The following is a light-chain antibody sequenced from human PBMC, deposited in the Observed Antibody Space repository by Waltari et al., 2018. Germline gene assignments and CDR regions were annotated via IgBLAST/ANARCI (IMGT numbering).Light chain of an antibody. V-gene: IGLV3-21*01. J-gene: IGLJ2*01. Sequence: SYVMSQPPSVSVAPGETARITCAGDNIDGKSVHWYPQKPGQAPVVVIYYDSGRPSGIPERFSGSNSGDTATLTSTRVEAGDEADYSCQVWETTSGHPTAVFGGGTKLTVL. CDR3: QVWETTSGHPTAV. CDR1: NIDGKS. CDR2: YDS.